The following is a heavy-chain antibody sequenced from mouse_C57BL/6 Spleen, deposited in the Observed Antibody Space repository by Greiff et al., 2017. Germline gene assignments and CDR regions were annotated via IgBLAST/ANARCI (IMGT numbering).Heavy chain of an antibody. Sequence: VQLQQSGAELVKPGASVKISCKASGYAFSSYWMNWVKQRPGKGLEWIGQIYPGDGDTNYNGKFKGKATLTADKSSSTAYMQLSSLTSEDSAVYFCARWGGYECYFDYWGQGTTLTVSS. D-gene: IGHD2-2*01. J-gene: IGHJ2*01. V-gene: IGHV1-80*01. CDR3: ARWGGYECYFDY. CDR2: IYPGDGDT. CDR1: GYAFSSYW.